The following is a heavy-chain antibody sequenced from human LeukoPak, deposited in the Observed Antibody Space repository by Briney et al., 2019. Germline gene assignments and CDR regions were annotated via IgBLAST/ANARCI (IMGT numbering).Heavy chain of an antibody. CDR2: IWYDGSNK. D-gene: IGHD3-22*01. V-gene: IGHV3-33*01. Sequence: GGSLRLSCAVSGFTFRNAGMHWVRQAPGKGLEWVAVIWYDGSNKYYADSVKGRFTISRDNSKNTLYLQMNSLRAEDTAVYYCARDYYDSSGYFPSGFDPWGQGTLVTVSS. CDR3: ARDYYDSSGYFPSGFDP. J-gene: IGHJ5*02. CDR1: GFTFRNAG.